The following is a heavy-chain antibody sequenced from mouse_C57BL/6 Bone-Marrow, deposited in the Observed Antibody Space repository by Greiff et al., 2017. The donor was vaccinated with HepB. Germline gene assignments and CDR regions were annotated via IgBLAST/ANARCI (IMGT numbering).Heavy chain of an antibody. CDR3: ARLDYGSSYPYWYFDV. D-gene: IGHD1-1*01. CDR2: INPNNGGT. Sequence: VQLKESGPELVKPGASVKIPCKASGYTFTDYNMDWVKKSHGKSLEWIGDINPNNGGTIYNQKFKGKATLTVDKSSSTAYMELRSLTSEDTAVYYCARLDYGSSYPYWYFDVWGTGTTVTVSS. CDR1: GYTFTDYN. J-gene: IGHJ1*03. V-gene: IGHV1-18*01.